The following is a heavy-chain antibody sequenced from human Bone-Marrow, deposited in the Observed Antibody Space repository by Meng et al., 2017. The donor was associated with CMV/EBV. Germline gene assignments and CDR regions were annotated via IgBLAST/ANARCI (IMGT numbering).Heavy chain of an antibody. CDR2: MNPNSGNT. CDR1: GYTFTSYD. Sequence: ASVKVSCKASGYTFTSYDINWVRQATGQGLEWMGWMNPNSGNTGYAQKFQGRVTMTRNTSISTAYMELSSLRSEDTAVYYCAREEGGNILLVAASNWGQGTLVTVSS. D-gene: IGHD6-25*01. V-gene: IGHV1-8*01. CDR3: AREEGGNILLVAASN. J-gene: IGHJ4*02.